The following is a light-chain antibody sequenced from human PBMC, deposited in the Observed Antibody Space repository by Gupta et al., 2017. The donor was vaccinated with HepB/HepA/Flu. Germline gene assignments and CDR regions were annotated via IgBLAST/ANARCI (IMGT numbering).Light chain of an antibody. Sequence: AGLTQPPSVSKGLGQTATLTCTGNNNNVGNGGAAWLQQHQGHPPKLLSYSSDSRPSGISERISASRSENTAYLTINGLQPEDEADYYCSSWDSSLKPDVFGTGTKVTVL. CDR3: SSWDSSLKPDV. V-gene: IGLV10-54*01. CDR1: NNNVGNGG. J-gene: IGLJ1*01. CDR2: SSD.